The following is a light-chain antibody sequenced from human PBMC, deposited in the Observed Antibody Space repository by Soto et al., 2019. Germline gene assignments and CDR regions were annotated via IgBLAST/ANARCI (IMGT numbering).Light chain of an antibody. CDR3: QHYVTSSIT. CDR2: GAS. CDR1: QSVTSTS. V-gene: IGKV3-20*01. Sequence: EIVLTHSPGTLSFSPVEIATLSFRASQSVTSTSLAWYQQKPGQAPRLLMYGASSRATGTPDRISGGGSGTDLTLTISRLEPEDFAVYYCQHYVTSSITFGQGTRLEIK. J-gene: IGKJ5*01.